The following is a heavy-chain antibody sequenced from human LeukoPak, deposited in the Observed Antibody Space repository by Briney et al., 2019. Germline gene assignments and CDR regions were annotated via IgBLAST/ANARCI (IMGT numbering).Heavy chain of an antibody. CDR2: ISYDGSNK. V-gene: IGHV3-30-3*01. Sequence: GGSLRLSCAASGLTFSKAWMNWVRQAPGKGLEWVAVISYDGSNKYYADSVKGRFTISRDNSKNTLYLQMNSLRAEDTAVYYCARDGSSAGYYYYGMDVWGQGTTVTVSS. J-gene: IGHJ6*02. CDR3: ARDGSSAGYYYYGMDV. CDR1: GLTFSKAW. D-gene: IGHD3-10*01.